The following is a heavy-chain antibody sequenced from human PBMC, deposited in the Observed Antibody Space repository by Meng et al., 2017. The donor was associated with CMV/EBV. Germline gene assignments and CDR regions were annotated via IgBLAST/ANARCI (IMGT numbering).Heavy chain of an antibody. J-gene: IGHJ6*02. V-gene: IGHV3-21*01. Sequence: GASLKISCAASGTTFGSYSMNWVRQAPGKGLEWVSSISSSSSYIYYADSVKGRYTISRDNAKNSLYLQMNSLRAEGTAVYYGTSPYYSSTGCYAEMDVWGQGTTVTVSS. CDR2: ISSSSSYI. CDR1: GTTFGSYS. D-gene: IGHD2-2*01. CDR3: TSPYYSSTGCYAEMDV.